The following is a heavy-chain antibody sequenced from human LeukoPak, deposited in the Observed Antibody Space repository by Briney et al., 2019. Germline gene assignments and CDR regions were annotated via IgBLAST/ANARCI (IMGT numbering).Heavy chain of an antibody. CDR3: ARGSLRYSGSDGAFYDFYYYMDV. CDR2: VSSSGNT. V-gene: IGHV4-59*01. CDR1: GGTISTYF. D-gene: IGHD1-26*01. Sequence: SETLSLTCGVFGGTISTYFWSWIRQPPGKGLEWIGHVSSSGNTIFNPSLKSRGTISADTSKDQISLNLISVTAADTAVYYCARGSLRYSGSDGAFYDFYYYMDVWGKGTTVTVSS. J-gene: IGHJ6*03.